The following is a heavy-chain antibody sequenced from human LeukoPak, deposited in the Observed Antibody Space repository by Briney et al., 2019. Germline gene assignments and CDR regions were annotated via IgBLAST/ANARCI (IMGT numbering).Heavy chain of an antibody. CDR1: GGSFSGYY. CDR2: INHSGST. CDR3: ARVGQLWSSGGFDY. J-gene: IGHJ4*02. D-gene: IGHD5-18*01. Sequence: ETLSLTCAVYGGSFSGYYWSWIRQPPGKGLEWIGEINHSGSTNYNPSLKSRVTISVDTSKNQFSLKLSSVTAADTAVYYCARVGQLWSSGGFDYWGQGTLVTVSS. V-gene: IGHV4-34*01.